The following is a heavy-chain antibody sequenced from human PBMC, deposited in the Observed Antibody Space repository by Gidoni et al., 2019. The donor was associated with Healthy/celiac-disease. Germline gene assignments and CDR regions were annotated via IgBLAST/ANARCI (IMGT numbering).Heavy chain of an antibody. D-gene: IGHD2-2*01. CDR1: CYTVLSHY. J-gene: IGHJ4*02. V-gene: IGHV1-2*02. CDR2: INPNSGGT. Sequence: TAACYTVLSHYMHWVRQAPGQGLEWMGWINPNSGGTNYAQKFQGRVTMTRDTSISTAYMELSRLRSDDTAVYYCAREGYCSSTSCPGGGYFDYWGQGTLVTVSS. CDR3: AREGYCSSTSCPGGGYFDY.